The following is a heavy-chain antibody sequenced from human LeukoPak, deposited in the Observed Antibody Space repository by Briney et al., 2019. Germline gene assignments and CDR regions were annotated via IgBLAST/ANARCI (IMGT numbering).Heavy chain of an antibody. V-gene: IGHV3-23*01. D-gene: IGHD6-13*01. CDR3: AKASPPYSSSWYYFDY. CDR2: ISGSGGST. Sequence: PGGSLRLSCAASGFSFSSYAMSWVRQAPGKGLEWVSAISGSGGSTYYADSVRGRFTISRDNSKNTLYLQMNSLRAEDTAVYYCAKASPPYSSSWYYFDYWGQGTLVTVSS. CDR1: GFSFSSYA. J-gene: IGHJ4*02.